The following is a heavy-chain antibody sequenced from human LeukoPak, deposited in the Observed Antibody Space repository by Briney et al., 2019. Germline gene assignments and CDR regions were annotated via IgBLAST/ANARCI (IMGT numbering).Heavy chain of an antibody. V-gene: IGHV3-30*04. D-gene: IGHD2-15*01. CDR1: GFTFSSYA. CDR2: ISYDGSNK. Sequence: GGSLRLSCAASGFTFSSYAMHWVRQAPGKGLEWVAVISYDGSNKYYADSVKGRFTISRDNSKNTLYLQMNSLRAEDTAVYYCADLGYCSGGSCPDYWGQGTLVTVSS. CDR3: ADLGYCSGGSCPDY. J-gene: IGHJ4*02.